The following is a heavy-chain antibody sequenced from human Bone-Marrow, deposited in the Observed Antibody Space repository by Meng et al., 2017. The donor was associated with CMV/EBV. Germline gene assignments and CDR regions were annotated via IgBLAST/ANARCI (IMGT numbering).Heavy chain of an antibody. D-gene: IGHD1-26*01. V-gene: IGHV1-2*06. CDR2: INPNSGDT. CDR3: TRGATLYTTSSFDF. Sequence: SGYTFIGYYMQWVRQAPGQGFEWMGRINPNSGDTNYAQKFKGRVTMTRDTSLSTAYMELDRLKSDDASVYFCTRGATLYTTSSFDFWGQGTLVTVSS. J-gene: IGHJ4*02. CDR1: GYTFIGYY.